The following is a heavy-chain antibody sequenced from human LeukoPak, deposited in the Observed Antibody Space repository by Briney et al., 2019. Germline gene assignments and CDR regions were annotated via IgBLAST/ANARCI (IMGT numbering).Heavy chain of an antibody. CDR3: ARSYYYDSSGYYYDY. Sequence: PSETLSLTCTVSGGSISSYYWSWNRQPPGMGLEWIGYIYYSGSTNYNPSLKSRVTISVDTSKNQFSLKLSSVTAADTAVYYCARSYYYDSSGYYYDYWGQGTLVTVSS. CDR1: GGSISSYY. D-gene: IGHD3-22*01. V-gene: IGHV4-59*01. CDR2: IYYSGST. J-gene: IGHJ4*02.